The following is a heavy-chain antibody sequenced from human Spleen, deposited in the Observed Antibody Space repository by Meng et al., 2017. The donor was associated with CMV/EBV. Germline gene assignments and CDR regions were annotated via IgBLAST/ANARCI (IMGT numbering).Heavy chain of an antibody. Sequence: VYGGSFSDYYWSWIRQPPGKGLEWIGEINHSRNTNYNPSLKSRVIISVDTSKNQFSLRLSSVTAADTAVYYCARGVEWVPRFWFDPWGQGTLVTVSS. V-gene: IGHV4-34*01. CDR1: GGSFSDYY. J-gene: IGHJ5*02. CDR2: INHSRNT. D-gene: IGHD3-3*01. CDR3: ARGVEWVPRFWFDP.